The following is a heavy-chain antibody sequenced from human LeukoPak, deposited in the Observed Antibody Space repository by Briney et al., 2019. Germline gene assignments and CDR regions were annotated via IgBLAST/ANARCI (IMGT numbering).Heavy chain of an antibody. CDR3: ARDAGGKYYFDY. D-gene: IGHD3-16*01. V-gene: IGHV3-33*08. J-gene: IGHJ4*02. CDR1: GFTLSSYG. Sequence: GGSLRLSCVASGFTLSSYGMHWVRQAPGKGLEWVAVIWYDGSNKYYADSVKGRFTISRDNSKNTLYLQMNSLRAEDTAVYYCARDAGGKYYFDYWGQGTLVTVSS. CDR2: IWYDGSNK.